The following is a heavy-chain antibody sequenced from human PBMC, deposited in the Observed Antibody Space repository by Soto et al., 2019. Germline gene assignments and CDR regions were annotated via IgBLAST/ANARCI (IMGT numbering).Heavy chain of an antibody. CDR1: IDLKNSA. Sequence: HPGGSLRLSCAANIDLKNSAMSWVRQAPGRGLEWLATISASGATTLYADSVKGRFTISRDNSKNTLYLQMNSLGAEDTAVYYCAKGTRTIVVVPAAIAIAWGQGTLVTVSS. D-gene: IGHD2-2*01. J-gene: IGHJ4*02. V-gene: IGHV3-23*01. CDR3: AKGTRTIVVVPAAIAIA. CDR2: ISASGATT.